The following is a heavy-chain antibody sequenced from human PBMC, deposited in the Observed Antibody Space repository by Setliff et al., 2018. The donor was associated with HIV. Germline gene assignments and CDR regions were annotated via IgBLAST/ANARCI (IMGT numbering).Heavy chain of an antibody. Sequence: SETLSLTCNVSGNFISSDIYFWSWIRQPAGKGLEWLEHIYASGVIKHNPPLKSRVIISVDTSRSQFSLTLKSVTAADSAIYFCVTGPGGPVGRDPPNGYWGQGTLVTVSS. CDR2: IYASGVI. J-gene: IGHJ4*02. CDR1: GNFISSDIYF. V-gene: IGHV4-61*09. CDR3: VTGPGGPVGRDPPNGY. D-gene: IGHD2-2*03.